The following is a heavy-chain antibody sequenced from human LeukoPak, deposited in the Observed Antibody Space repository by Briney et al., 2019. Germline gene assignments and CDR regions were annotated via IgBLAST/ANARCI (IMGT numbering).Heavy chain of an antibody. J-gene: IGHJ4*02. V-gene: IGHV1-2*02. D-gene: IGHD3-22*01. CDR1: GYTFTGYY. CDR2: LNPNTGGT. Sequence: ASVKVSCKASGYTFTGYYMYWVRRAPGQGLEWMGWLNPNTGGTSNAPKFQGRITMTRDMSISTAYMELSGLRYDDTAVYYCARLEYDNDGYYYPDYWGQGTLVTVSS. CDR3: ARLEYDNDGYYYPDY.